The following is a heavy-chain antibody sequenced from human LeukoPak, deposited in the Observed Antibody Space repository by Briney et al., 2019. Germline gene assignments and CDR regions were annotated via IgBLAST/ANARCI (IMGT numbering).Heavy chain of an antibody. Sequence: PGGSLRLPCAASGFTFSSYSMNWVRQAPGKGLEWVSYISSSSSTIYYADSVKGRFTISRDNAKNSLYLQMNSLRDEDTAVYYCARGLYCGGDCYPEYFQHWGQGTLVTVSS. D-gene: IGHD2-21*02. V-gene: IGHV3-48*02. J-gene: IGHJ1*01. CDR1: GFTFSSYS. CDR2: ISSSSSTI. CDR3: ARGLYCGGDCYPEYFQH.